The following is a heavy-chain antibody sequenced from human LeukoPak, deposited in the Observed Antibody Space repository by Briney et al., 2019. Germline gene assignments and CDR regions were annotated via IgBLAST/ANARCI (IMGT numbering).Heavy chain of an antibody. D-gene: IGHD3-22*01. V-gene: IGHV4-59*12. Sequence: SETLSLTCTVSGGSISSYYWSWIRQPPGKGLEWIGYIYYSGSTNYNPSLKGRVTISVDTSKNQFSLKLSSVTAADTAVYYCATSDNSGLDNWGQGTLVIVSS. CDR2: IYYSGST. CDR1: GGSISSYY. J-gene: IGHJ4*02. CDR3: ATSDNSGLDN.